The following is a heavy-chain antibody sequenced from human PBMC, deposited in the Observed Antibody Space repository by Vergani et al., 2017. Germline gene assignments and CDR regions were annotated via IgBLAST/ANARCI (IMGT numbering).Heavy chain of an antibody. D-gene: IGHD5-12*01. CDR2: INHSGST. J-gene: IGHJ4*02. CDR3: ASFVATTWDY. Sequence: QVQLQQWGAGLLKPSETLSLTCAVYGGSFSGYYWSWIRQPPGKGLEWVGEINHSGSTNYNPSLKSRVTISVDTSKNQCSLQLSSVTAADTAVYYCASFVATTWDYWGQGTLVTVSS. CDR1: GGSFSGYY. V-gene: IGHV4-34*01.